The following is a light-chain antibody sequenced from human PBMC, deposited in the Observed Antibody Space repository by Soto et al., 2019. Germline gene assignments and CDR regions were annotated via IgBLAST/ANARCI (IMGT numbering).Light chain of an antibody. J-gene: IGLJ3*02. Sequence: QPVLTQSPSASASLGASVTLTCTLSSGHSSYDIVWHQQQPEKGPRYLMKVNSDGSHSKGDGIPDRFSGSSSGTERYLSISSLQSEDEADYYCQTWGTGNWVFGGGTKLTVL. CDR3: QTWGTGNWV. CDR2: VNSDGSH. CDR1: SGHSSYD. V-gene: IGLV4-69*01.